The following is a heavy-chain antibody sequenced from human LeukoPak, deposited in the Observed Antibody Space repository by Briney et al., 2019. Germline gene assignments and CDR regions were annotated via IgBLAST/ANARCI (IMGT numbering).Heavy chain of an antibody. CDR1: GYTFTSYD. J-gene: IGHJ1*01. V-gene: IGHV1-8*01. Sequence: ASVKVSCKASGYTFTSYDINWVRQATGQGLEWMGWMNPNSGNTGYAQKFQGRVTMTRNTSISTAYMELSSLRSEDTAVYYCAREDRGYQLLYGYFQHWGQGTLVTVSS. D-gene: IGHD2-2*02. CDR2: MNPNSGNT. CDR3: AREDRGYQLLYGYFQH.